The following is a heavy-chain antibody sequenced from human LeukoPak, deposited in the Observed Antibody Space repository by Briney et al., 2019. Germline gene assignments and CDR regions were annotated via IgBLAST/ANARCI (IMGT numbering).Heavy chain of an antibody. CDR3: ARDLRYGSGSYTVDYYDY. CDR2: INHSGST. V-gene: IGHV4-34*01. J-gene: IGHJ4*02. Sequence: PSETLSLTCAVYGGSFSGYYWSWIRQSPGKGLEWIGEINHSGSTNYNPSLKSRVTISVDTSKNQFSLKLSSVTAADTAVYYCARDLRYGSGSYTVDYYDYWAQGTLIPVSS. D-gene: IGHD3-10*01. CDR1: GGSFSGYY.